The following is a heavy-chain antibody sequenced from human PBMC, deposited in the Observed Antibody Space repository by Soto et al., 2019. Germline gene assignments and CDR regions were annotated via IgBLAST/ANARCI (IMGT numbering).Heavy chain of an antibody. D-gene: IGHD3-22*01. Sequence: SETLSLTCAVSCGSISSSNWYSWVRQPPGKGLEWIGQIYHSGNTNYNPYLKSRVTISVDKSKNQFSLKLSSVTAADSAVYFCATSPLESSGYYYTPYDAFDIWGQETMVTVS. V-gene: IGHV4-4*02. CDR1: CGSISSSNW. CDR3: ATSPLESSGYYYTPYDAFDI. J-gene: IGHJ3*02. CDR2: IYHSGNT.